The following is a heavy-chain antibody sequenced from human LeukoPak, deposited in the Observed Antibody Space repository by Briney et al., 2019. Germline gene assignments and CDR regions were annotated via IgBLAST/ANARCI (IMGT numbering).Heavy chain of an antibody. CDR3: ARDAMAYNWFDP. J-gene: IGHJ5*02. CDR2: MNPNSGNT. D-gene: IGHD2-8*01. CDR1: GYTFTSYD. V-gene: IGHV1-8*01. Sequence: ASVKVSCKASGYTFTSYDINWVRQATGQGLEWMGWMNPNSGNTGYAQKFQGRVTMTRNTSISTAYMELSSLRSEDTAVYYCARDAMAYNWFDPWGQGTLVTVSS.